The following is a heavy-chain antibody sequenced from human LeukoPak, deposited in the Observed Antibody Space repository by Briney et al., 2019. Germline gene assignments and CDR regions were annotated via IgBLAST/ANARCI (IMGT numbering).Heavy chain of an antibody. D-gene: IGHD1-26*01. Sequence: GGSLRLSCAASGFTFSTYDTHWVRQVTGKGLEWVSSIGTTGDTYYSASVKGRFTISREDAKNSVYLQMNSLRAGDTAVYYCARERSILRLYALDVWGQGTTVAVSS. CDR2: IGTTGDT. CDR3: ARERSILRLYALDV. CDR1: GFTFSTYD. J-gene: IGHJ6*02. V-gene: IGHV3-13*01.